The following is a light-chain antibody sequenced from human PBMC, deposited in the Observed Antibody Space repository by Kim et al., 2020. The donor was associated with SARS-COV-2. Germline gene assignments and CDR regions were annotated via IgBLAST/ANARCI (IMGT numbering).Light chain of an antibody. CDR3: QQYGNSPWT. J-gene: IGKJ1*01. Sequence: EIVLTQSPGTLSLSPGERATLSCRASQSVSSSYLAWYQQKPGQAPRLLIYGASSRATGIPDRFSGSGSGTDFTLTISRLEPEDFAVYYCQQYGNSPWTFGQGTMVDIK. CDR2: GAS. V-gene: IGKV3-20*01. CDR1: QSVSSSY.